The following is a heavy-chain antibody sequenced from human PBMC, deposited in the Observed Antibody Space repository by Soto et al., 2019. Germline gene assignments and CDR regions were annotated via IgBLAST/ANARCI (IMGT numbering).Heavy chain of an antibody. J-gene: IGHJ4*02. Sequence: QVQLVQSGAEVKKPGASVKVSCKASGYTFTSYAMHWVRQAPGQRLEWMGWINDGNGNTKYSQKFQGRVTITRDTSASTAYMELSSLRSEDTAVYYCAREGSRYSGYDFLYWGQGTLVTVSS. CDR2: INDGNGNT. CDR1: GYTFTSYA. D-gene: IGHD5-12*01. CDR3: AREGSRYSGYDFLY. V-gene: IGHV1-3*01.